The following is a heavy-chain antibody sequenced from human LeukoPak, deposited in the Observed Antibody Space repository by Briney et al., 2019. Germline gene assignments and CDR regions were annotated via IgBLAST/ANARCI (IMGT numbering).Heavy chain of an antibody. CDR3: AKGVEYYYGSGSYIDY. Sequence: GGSLRLSCAASGFTVSSNYMSWVRLAPGKGLEWVSAISGSGGSTYYADSVKGRFTISRDNSKNTLYLQMNSLRAEDTAVYYCAKGVEYYYGSGSYIDYWGQGTLVTVSS. D-gene: IGHD3-10*01. J-gene: IGHJ4*02. CDR2: ISGSGGST. CDR1: GFTVSSNY. V-gene: IGHV3-23*01.